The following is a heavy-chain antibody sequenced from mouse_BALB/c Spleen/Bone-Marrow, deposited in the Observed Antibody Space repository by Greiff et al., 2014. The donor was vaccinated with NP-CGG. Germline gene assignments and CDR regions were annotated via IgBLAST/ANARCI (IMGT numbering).Heavy chain of an antibody. J-gene: IGHJ3*01. CDR1: EFSLTSYG. V-gene: IGHV2-9*02. D-gene: IGHD1-1*01. CDR3: ARGGSSRAWFAY. CDR2: IWAGGST. Sequence: VQLQQSGPGLVAPSQSLSTTCTVSEFSLTSYGVHWVRQPPGKGLEWLGVIWAGGSTNYNSALMSRLSISKDNSKSQVFLKMNSLQTDDTAMYYCARGGSSRAWFAYWGQGTLVTVSA.